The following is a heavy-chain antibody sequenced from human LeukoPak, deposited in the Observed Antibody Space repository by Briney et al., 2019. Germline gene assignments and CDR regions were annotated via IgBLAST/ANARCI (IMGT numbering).Heavy chain of an antibody. D-gene: IGHD6-13*01. CDR2: IIPIFGTA. CDR3: ASARALIAAAGQHYYYYYMDV. Sequence: ASVKVSCKVSGGTFSSYAISWVRQAPGQGLEWMGGIIPIFGTANYAQKFQGRVTITADESTSTAYMELSSLRSEDTAVYYCASARALIAAAGQHYYYYYMDVWGKGTTVTVSS. J-gene: IGHJ6*03. V-gene: IGHV1-69*01. CDR1: GGTFSSYA.